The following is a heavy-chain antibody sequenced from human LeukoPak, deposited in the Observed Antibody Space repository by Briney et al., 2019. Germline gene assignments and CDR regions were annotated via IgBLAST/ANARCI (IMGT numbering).Heavy chain of an antibody. CDR1: GFTFSIYS. J-gene: IGHJ4*02. CDR3: AKDRVRNFDY. V-gene: IGHV3-48*01. Sequence: GGSLRLSCAASGFTFSIYSMNWVRQAPGKGLEWVSYISDSSSTIYYTDSVKGRFTISRGNAKSSLYLQMNSLRAEDTAVYYCAKDRVRNFDYWGQGTLVTVSS. D-gene: IGHD1-1*01. CDR2: ISDSSSTI.